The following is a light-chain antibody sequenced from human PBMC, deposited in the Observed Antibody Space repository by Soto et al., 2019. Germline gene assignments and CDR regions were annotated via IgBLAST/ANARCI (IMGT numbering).Light chain of an antibody. CDR3: RQANSFPWT. CDR1: QDISAW. CDR2: AAS. Sequence: DIQMTQSPSSVSASIGDKVTITCLASQDISAWLVWYQQKPGKAPKLLISAASSFDSGVPSRLRVSGSETDFTLTISSLQPEDSATYYCRQANSFPWTFGQGTKVEIK. J-gene: IGKJ1*01. V-gene: IGKV1-12*01.